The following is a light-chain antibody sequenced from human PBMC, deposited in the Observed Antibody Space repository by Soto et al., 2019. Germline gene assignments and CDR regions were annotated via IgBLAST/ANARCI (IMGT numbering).Light chain of an antibody. CDR1: SGSVSTENY. V-gene: IGLV8-61*01. Sequence: QAVVTQEPSLSVSPAGTVTLTCGLNSGSVSTENYPSWYQQTPGQTPRTLIYSTDSRSSGVPDRFSGSIVGNKAALTIAGAQADDESDYYCILYMGRGISMFGGGTKVTVL. J-gene: IGLJ3*02. CDR3: ILYMGRGISM. CDR2: STD.